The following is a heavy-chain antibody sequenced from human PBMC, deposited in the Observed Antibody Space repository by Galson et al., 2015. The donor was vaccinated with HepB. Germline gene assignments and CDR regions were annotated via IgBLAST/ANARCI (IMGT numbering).Heavy chain of an antibody. CDR2: IGGSGDKS. CDR3: AKGEIDSAWYKVDYCFDL. J-gene: IGHJ2*01. V-gene: IGHV3-23*01. D-gene: IGHD6-19*01. Sequence: SLRLSCAASGFSFRNYPMTWVRQATGRGLEWVSVIGGSGDKSDYADSVKGRFTISRDNSNNTLYLLMHSLRVEDTATYYCAKGEIDSAWYKVDYCFDLWGRGTVVTVSS. CDR1: GFSFRNYP.